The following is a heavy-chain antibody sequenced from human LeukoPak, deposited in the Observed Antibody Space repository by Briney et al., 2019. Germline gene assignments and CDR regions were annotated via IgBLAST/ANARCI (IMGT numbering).Heavy chain of an antibody. D-gene: IGHD2-15*01. J-gene: IGHJ6*03. Sequence: SETLSLTCTVSGGSISSYYWSWIRQPPGKGLEWVGYIYYSGSTNSNPSLKSRGTITVATSKNQFSLKLSSVTAADTAVYYCARGGGNYYYYYMDVWGKGTTVTVSS. CDR1: GGSISSYY. V-gene: IGHV4-59*01. CDR2: IYYSGST. CDR3: ARGGGNYYYYYMDV.